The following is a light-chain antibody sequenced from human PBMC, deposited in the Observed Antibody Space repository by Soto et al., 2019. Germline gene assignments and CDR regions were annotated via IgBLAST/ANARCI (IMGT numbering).Light chain of an antibody. Sequence: EIVLTQSPATLSLSAGERATLSCRTSQSVGSYLAWYQHNPGQAPRLLIYDASNRTTDIPASFSGSGSGTDFTLTISRPEPEDFAVYYCQQRYNWPNTFGQGTKLEIK. CDR2: DAS. CDR1: QSVGSY. J-gene: IGKJ2*01. V-gene: IGKV3-11*01. CDR3: QQRYNWPNT.